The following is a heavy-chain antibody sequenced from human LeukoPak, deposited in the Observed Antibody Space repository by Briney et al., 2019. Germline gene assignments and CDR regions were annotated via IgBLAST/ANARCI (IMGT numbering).Heavy chain of an antibody. CDR1: GYTLTELS. Sequence: GGSVKVSCKVSGYTLTELSMHWVRQAPGKGLEWMGGFDPEDGETIYAQKFQGRVTMTEDTSTDTAYMELSSLRSEDTAVYYCATDPSYYCSGGSCYSWGQGTLVTVSS. CDR2: FDPEDGET. J-gene: IGHJ4*02. V-gene: IGHV1-24*01. CDR3: ATDPSYYCSGGSCYS. D-gene: IGHD2-15*01.